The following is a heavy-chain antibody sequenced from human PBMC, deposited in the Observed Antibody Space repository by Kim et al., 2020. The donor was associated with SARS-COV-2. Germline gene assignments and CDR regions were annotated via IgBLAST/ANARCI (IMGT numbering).Heavy chain of an antibody. CDR1: GFTFSTYW. J-gene: IGHJ6*02. V-gene: IGHV3-74*01. CDR2: IKGDGITT. Sequence: GGSLRLSCAASGFTFSTYWMHWVRQAPGKGLVWVSRIKGDGITTSYAESVKGRFTISRDNAKNTLYLQMNSLRAEDTAVYYCARDYYYGMDVWGQGTTVTVSS. CDR3: ARDYYYGMDV.